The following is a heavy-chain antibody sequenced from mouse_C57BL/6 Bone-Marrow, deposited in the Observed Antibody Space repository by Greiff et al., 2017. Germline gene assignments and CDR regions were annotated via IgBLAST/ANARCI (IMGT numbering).Heavy chain of an antibody. CDR3: ARGWDYYAMDY. Sequence: EVQRVESGGGLVKPGGSLKLSCAASGFTFSSYAMSWVRQTPEKRLEWVATISDGGSYTYYPDNVKGRVTISRDNAKNNLYLQMSHLKSEDTAMYYCARGWDYYAMDYWGQGTSVTVSS. V-gene: IGHV5-4*01. CDR1: GFTFSSYA. D-gene: IGHD4-1*01. J-gene: IGHJ4*01. CDR2: ISDGGSYT.